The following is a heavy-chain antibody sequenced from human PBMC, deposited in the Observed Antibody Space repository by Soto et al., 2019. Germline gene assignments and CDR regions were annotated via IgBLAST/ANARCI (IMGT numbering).Heavy chain of an antibody. J-gene: IGHJ4*02. V-gene: IGHV4-39*01. CDR1: GGSISSSSYY. CDR2: IYYSGST. Sequence: PSETLSLTCTVSGGSISSSSYYWGWIRQPPGKGLEWIGSIYYSGSTYYNPSLKSRVTISVDTSKNQFSLKLSSVTAADTAVYYCARPIASSSWYGPFDYWGQGTLVTVSS. CDR3: ARPIASSSWYGPFDY. D-gene: IGHD6-13*01.